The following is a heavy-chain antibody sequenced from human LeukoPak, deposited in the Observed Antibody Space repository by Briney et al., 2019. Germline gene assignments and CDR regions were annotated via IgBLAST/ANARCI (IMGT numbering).Heavy chain of an antibody. CDR2: ISSSSSYI. Sequence: GGSLRLSCAASGFTFSSYSMNWVRQAPGKGLEWVSSISSSSSYIYYADSVKGRFTISRDNAKNSLYLQMNSLRAEDTAVYYCASNWAYDYVVQSYWGQGTLVTVSS. V-gene: IGHV3-21*01. J-gene: IGHJ4*02. D-gene: IGHD3-16*01. CDR3: ASNWAYDYVVQSY. CDR1: GFTFSSYS.